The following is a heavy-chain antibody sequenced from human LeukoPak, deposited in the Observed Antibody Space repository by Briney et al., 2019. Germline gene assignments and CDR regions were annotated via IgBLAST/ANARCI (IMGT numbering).Heavy chain of an antibody. CDR2: ITSDGDDK. CDR3: AKDSRSITMIVVVIMTGYFDY. V-gene: IGHV3-30*02. Sequence: GGSLRLSCAASGFSFSDYGMHWVRQAPGKGLEWVAIITSDGDDKYYADSVKGRFTISRDNSKNTLYLQMNSLRAEDTAVYYCAKDSRSITMIVVVIMTGYFDYWGQGTLVTVSS. J-gene: IGHJ4*02. D-gene: IGHD3-22*01. CDR1: GFSFSDYG.